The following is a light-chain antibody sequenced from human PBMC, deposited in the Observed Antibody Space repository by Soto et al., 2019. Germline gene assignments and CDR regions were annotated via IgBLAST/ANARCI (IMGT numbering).Light chain of an antibody. CDR3: QQYYSSHRT. J-gene: IGKJ1*01. Sequence: AIRMTQSPSSLSASTGDRVTITCRASQGISSYLAWYQQKPGKAPKLLIYAASTLQSGVPSRFSGSGSGTDFTLTISCLQSEDFATYYCQQYYSSHRTFGQGTKVDIK. CDR1: QGISSY. CDR2: AAS. V-gene: IGKV1-8*01.